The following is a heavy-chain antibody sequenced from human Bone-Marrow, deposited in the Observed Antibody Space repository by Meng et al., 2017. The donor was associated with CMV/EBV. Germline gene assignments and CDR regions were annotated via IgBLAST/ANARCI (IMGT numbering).Heavy chain of an antibody. Sequence: SVKVSCKASGFTFTSSAVQWVRQARGQRLEWIGWIAVGSGNTNYAQKFQGRVTITRNTSISTAYMELSSLRSEDTAVYYCARSHARFLDRLNYYYYYGMDVWGQGTTVTVSS. CDR1: GFTFTSSA. CDR2: IAVGSGNT. J-gene: IGHJ6*02. D-gene: IGHD3-3*01. CDR3: ARSHARFLDRLNYYYYYGMDV. V-gene: IGHV1-58*01.